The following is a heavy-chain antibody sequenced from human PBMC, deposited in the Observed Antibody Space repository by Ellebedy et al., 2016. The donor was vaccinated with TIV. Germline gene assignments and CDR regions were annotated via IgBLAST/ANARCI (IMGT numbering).Heavy chain of an antibody. D-gene: IGHD3-22*01. CDR2: INPTSGSS. Sequence: ASVKVSCKASGYTFTNYFLYWVRQAPGQGLEWMGIINPTSGSSNYAQKFQGRVTMTRGTSTSTVYMELSSLRSEDTAVYYCARGDNYYFDSSGYYYSYWGQGTLVTVSS. J-gene: IGHJ4*02. CDR1: GYTFTNYF. V-gene: IGHV1-46*01. CDR3: ARGDNYYFDSSGYYYSY.